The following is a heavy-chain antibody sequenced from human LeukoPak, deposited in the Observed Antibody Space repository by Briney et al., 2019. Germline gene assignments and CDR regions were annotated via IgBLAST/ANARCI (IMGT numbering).Heavy chain of an antibody. Sequence: PGGSLRLSCAASGFTFRSYWMSWVRQAPGKGLEWVANIKQDGSEKYYVDSVKGRFTISRDNAKNSLYLQMNSLRAEDTAVYYCARGTGRYSSSSMYYYYYMDVWGKGTTVTVSS. D-gene: IGHD6-6*01. J-gene: IGHJ6*03. CDR2: IKQDGSEK. CDR3: ARGTGRYSSSSMYYYYYMDV. CDR1: GFTFRSYW. V-gene: IGHV3-7*01.